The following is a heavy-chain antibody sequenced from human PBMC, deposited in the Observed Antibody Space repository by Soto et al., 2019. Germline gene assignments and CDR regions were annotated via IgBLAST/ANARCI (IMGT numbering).Heavy chain of an antibody. CDR2: ISGSGGST. CDR3: AKPRTYSSLGMDV. D-gene: IGHD6-6*01. J-gene: IGHJ6*02. Sequence: GGSLRLSCAASGFTFSSYAMGWVRQAPGKGLEWVSAISGSGGSTYYADSVKGRFTISRDNSKNTLYLQMNSLRAEDTAVYYCAKPRTYSSLGMDVWGQGTTVTVSS. CDR1: GFTFSSYA. V-gene: IGHV3-23*01.